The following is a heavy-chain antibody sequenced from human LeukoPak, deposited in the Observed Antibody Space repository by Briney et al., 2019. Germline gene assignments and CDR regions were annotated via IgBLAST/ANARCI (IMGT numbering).Heavy chain of an antibody. D-gene: IGHD3-3*01. CDR2: IYYSGST. CDR1: GGSISSYY. Sequence: PSETLSLTCTVSGGSISSYYWSWIRQPPGKGLEWIGYIYYSGSTNYNPSLKSRVTISVDTSKNQFSLELSSVTAADTAVYYCAISYDFWSGYYNSPDAFDIWGQGTMVTVSS. V-gene: IGHV4-59*08. J-gene: IGHJ3*02. CDR3: AISYDFWSGYYNSPDAFDI.